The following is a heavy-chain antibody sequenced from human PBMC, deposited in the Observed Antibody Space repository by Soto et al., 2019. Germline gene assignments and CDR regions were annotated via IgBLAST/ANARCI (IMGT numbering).Heavy chain of an antibody. CDR2: ISYDGSNK. CDR3: AKDLVGTGQTIFAY. Sequence: GGALRLSCAASGFTFSSYGMHWVRQAPGKGLEWVAVISYDGSNKYYADSVKGRFTISRDNSKNTLYLQMNSLRAEDTAVYYCAKDLVGTGQTIFAYWGQGTLVTVSS. J-gene: IGHJ4*02. D-gene: IGHD6-19*01. CDR1: GFTFSSYG. V-gene: IGHV3-30*18.